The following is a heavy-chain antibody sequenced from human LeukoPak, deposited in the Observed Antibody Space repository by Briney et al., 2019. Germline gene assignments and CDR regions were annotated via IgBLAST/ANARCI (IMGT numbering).Heavy chain of an antibody. CDR2: IYYSGST. CDR1: GGSIRSYY. CDR3: ARHLLYAFDI. Sequence: SETLSLTCTVSGGSIRSYYWSWIRQPPGKGLEWIGYIYYSGSTNYNPSLKSRVTISVDTSKNQFSLKLSSVTAADTAVYYCARHLLYAFDIWGQGTMVTVSS. V-gene: IGHV4-59*08. J-gene: IGHJ3*02.